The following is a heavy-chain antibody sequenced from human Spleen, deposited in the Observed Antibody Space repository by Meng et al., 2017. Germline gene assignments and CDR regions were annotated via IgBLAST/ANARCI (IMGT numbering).Heavy chain of an antibody. CDR2: IKHSGGST. Sequence: ASVKVSCKASGNTFTITNYHVHWVRQAPGQGLEWMGIIKHSGGSTGYAQRFQGRITLTRDTSMGTVFMELSSLTSEDTAVYYCARDFSWAVDYWGQGTLVTVSS. V-gene: IGHV1-46*01. CDR1: GNTFTITNYH. J-gene: IGHJ4*02. D-gene: IGHD3-16*01. CDR3: ARDFSWAVDY.